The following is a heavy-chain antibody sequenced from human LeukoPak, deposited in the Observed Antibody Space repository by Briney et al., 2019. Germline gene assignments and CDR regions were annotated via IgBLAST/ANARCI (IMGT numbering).Heavy chain of an antibody. CDR2: ISINSDYI. V-gene: IGHV3-21*01. D-gene: IGHD2/OR15-2a*01. CDR3: ARGSKIAQRLDAFDM. J-gene: IGHJ3*02. Sequence: PGGSLRLSCAASGFTFSTYSMDWVRQAPGKGVEWVSSISINSDYIYYADSVKGRFTISRDNAKNSLYLQMNSLRVEDTAVYYCARGSKIAQRLDAFDMWGQGTMVTVSS. CDR1: GFTFSTYS.